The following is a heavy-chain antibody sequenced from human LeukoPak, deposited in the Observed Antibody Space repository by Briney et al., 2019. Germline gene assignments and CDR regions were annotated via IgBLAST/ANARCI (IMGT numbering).Heavy chain of an antibody. Sequence: PGGSLRLSCAASGFTFSSYAMSWVRQAPGKGLEWVSSISSSSSYIYYADSVKGRFTISRDNAKNSLYLQMNSLRAEDTAVYYCAGAGYCSGGSCYSTSYYYYGMDVWGQGTTVTVSS. J-gene: IGHJ6*02. CDR3: AGAGYCSGGSCYSTSYYYYGMDV. V-gene: IGHV3-21*01. CDR1: GFTFSSYA. D-gene: IGHD2-15*01. CDR2: ISSSSSYI.